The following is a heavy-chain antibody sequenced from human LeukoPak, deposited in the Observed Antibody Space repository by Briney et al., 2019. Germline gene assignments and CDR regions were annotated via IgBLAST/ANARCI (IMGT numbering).Heavy chain of an antibody. CDR2: IIPIFGTA. Sequence: ASVKVSCKASGGTFSSYAISWVRQAPGQGLEWMGGIIPIFGTANYAQKFQGRVTITADESTSTAYMELSSLRSEDTAVYYCARHSGSYLGDAFDIWGQGTMVTVSS. D-gene: IGHD1-26*01. CDR1: GGTFSSYA. J-gene: IGHJ3*02. CDR3: ARHSGSYLGDAFDI. V-gene: IGHV1-69*13.